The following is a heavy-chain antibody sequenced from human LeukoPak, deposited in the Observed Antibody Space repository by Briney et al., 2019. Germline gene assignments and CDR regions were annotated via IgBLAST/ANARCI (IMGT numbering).Heavy chain of an antibody. D-gene: IGHD5-18*01. CDR1: GFTFSSYA. Sequence: GGSLRLSCAASGFTFSSYAMHWVRQAPGKGLEWVAVISYDGSNKHYADSVKGRFTISRDNSKNTLYLQMNSLRAEDTAIYYCMTAAGYNFGQYWGQGTLVTVSS. CDR3: MTAAGYNFGQY. J-gene: IGHJ4*02. CDR2: ISYDGSNK. V-gene: IGHV3-30*04.